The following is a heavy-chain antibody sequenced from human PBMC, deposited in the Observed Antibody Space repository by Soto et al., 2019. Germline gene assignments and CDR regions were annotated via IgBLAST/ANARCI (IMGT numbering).Heavy chain of an antibody. V-gene: IGHV4-34*12. D-gene: IGHD2-2*01. CDR1: RGSFSGYY. J-gene: IGHJ4*02. Sequence: QVQLQQWGAGLLKPSETLSLTCAVSRGSFSGYYWSWVRQFPGKGLEWIGEIIHTGSTNYNPSLKSRVTMSIDTSKKESSLKLSSVTAADTAVYYCARVGQPPSDYWGQGTLVTVSS. CDR3: ARVGQPPSDY. CDR2: IIHTGST.